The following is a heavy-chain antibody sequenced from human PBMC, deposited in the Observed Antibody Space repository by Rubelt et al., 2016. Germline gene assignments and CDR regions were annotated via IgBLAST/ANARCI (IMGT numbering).Heavy chain of an antibody. V-gene: IGHV4-59*08. D-gene: IGHD6-19*01. CDR3: TRHVSSVWYGGIDY. Sequence: QVQLQESGPGLVKPSETLSLTCNVSGGAISSYYWSWNRQPPGKGLEWIGYIYYSGSTDYNPSLKSRVTISVDTSKNQFSLNGTSVTAADTALYYCTRHVSSVWYGGIDYWGQGALVTVSS. CDR2: IYYSGST. J-gene: IGHJ4*02. CDR1: GGAISSYY.